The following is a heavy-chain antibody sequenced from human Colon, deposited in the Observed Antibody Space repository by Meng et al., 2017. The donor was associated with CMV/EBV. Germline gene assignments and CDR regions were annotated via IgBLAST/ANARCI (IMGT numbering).Heavy chain of an antibody. Sequence: SGDTSTAYAMSWERQAPGRGREWMGWINTNTGNPNYAQGFTGRFVFSFDTSINTAYLDIRSLKIEDTAVYFCALEDILTGQYSFDYWGQGSLVTVSS. CDR2: INTNTGNP. CDR1: GDTSTAYA. CDR3: ALEDILTGQYSFDY. V-gene: IGHV7-4-1*01. J-gene: IGHJ4*02. D-gene: IGHD3-9*01.